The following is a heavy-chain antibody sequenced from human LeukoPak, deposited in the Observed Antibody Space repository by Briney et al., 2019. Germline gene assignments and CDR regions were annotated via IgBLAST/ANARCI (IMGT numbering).Heavy chain of an antibody. CDR2: IWYDGSNK. V-gene: IGHV3-33*06. CDR1: GFSFISYG. J-gene: IGHJ6*03. D-gene: IGHD6-13*01. Sequence: GGSLRLSCAASGFSFISYGMHWVRQAPGKGLEWVAVIWYDGSNKYYADSVKGRFTISRDNSKNTLYLQMNSLRAEDTAVYYCAKCGQQLDAYYYYYMDVWGKGTTVTVSS. CDR3: AKCGQQLDAYYYYYMDV.